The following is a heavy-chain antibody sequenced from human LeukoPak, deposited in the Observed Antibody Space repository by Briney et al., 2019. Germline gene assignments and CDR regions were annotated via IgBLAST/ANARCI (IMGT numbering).Heavy chain of an antibody. V-gene: IGHV3-7*01. CDR1: GFTFSTYW. J-gene: IGHJ3*02. D-gene: IGHD1-26*01. CDR3: VRDGSSEERRAFAT. CDR2: IKEDGSEK. Sequence: GGSLRLSCAASGFTFSTYWMSWVRQAPGKGLEWVAQIKEDGSEKYYVDSVRGRFSISRDNAKNSLYLQMNSLRAEDSAVYYCVRDGSSEERRAFATWGQGTMVAVSS.